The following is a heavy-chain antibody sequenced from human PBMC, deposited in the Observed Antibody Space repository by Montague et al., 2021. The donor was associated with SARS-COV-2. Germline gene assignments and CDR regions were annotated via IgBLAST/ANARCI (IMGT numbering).Heavy chain of an antibody. CDR1: GGSISSSSYY. Sequence: SETLSLTCAVSGGSISSSSYYWGWIRQHPGKGLEWIGCIYYSGSTYYNPSLTSRVSISVDTSKNQFSLKLSSVTAADTAVYYCARLGDTVYYSDGMDVWGQGTTVTVSS. J-gene: IGHJ6*02. V-gene: IGHV4-39*01. CDR2: IYYSGST. D-gene: IGHD3-16*01. CDR3: ARLGDTVYYSDGMDV.